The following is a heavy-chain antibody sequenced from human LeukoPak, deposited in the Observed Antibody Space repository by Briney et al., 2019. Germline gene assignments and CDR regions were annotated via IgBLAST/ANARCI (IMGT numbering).Heavy chain of an antibody. CDR2: ISGSGGST. D-gene: IGHD3-22*01. J-gene: IGHJ6*02. CDR3: ARREYDDSSGYYYFYLDGMDV. V-gene: IGHV3-23*01. Sequence: GGSLRLSWAASGFTFSSYAMSWVRQAPGKGLEWVAAISGSGGSTYYADSVKGRFTISRDNSKNTLYLQMNSLRADDTAVYYSARREYDDSSGYYYFYLDGMDVWGQGTTVTVSS. CDR1: GFTFSSYA.